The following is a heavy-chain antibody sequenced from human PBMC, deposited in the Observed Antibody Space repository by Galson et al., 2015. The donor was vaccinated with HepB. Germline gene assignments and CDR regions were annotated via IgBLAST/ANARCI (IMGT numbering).Heavy chain of an antibody. Sequence: SETLSLTCTVSGGSINGYYWSWVRQPPGKGLEWIGYIYYNGYTTNYNPSLKRRVTFSVDSSKNQFSLKLRSVTAADTAMYYCARHASGDWYGFTYWYFDRWGRGTLVSVSS. CDR2: IYYNGYTT. CDR1: GGSINGYY. J-gene: IGHJ2*01. CDR3: ARHASGDWYGFTYWYFDR. V-gene: IGHV4-59*08. D-gene: IGHD3-9*01.